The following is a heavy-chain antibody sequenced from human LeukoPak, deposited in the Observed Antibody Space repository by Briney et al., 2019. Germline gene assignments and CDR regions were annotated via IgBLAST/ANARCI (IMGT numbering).Heavy chain of an antibody. CDR3: ARRRGSYTRYYYYMDV. V-gene: IGHV4-39*07. CDR2: IYYSGST. D-gene: IGHD1-26*01. CDR1: GGSISSSSYY. Sequence: SETLSLTCTVSGGSISSSSYYWGWIRQPPGKGLEWIGSIYYSGSTYYNPSLKSRVTISVDTSKNQFSLKLSSVTAADTAVYYCARRRGSYTRYYYYMDVWGKGTTVTISS. J-gene: IGHJ6*03.